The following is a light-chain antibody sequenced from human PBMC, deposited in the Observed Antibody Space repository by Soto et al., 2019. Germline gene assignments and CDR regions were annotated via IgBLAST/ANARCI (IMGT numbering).Light chain of an antibody. J-gene: IGLJ3*02. CDR1: ISNLGSNF. CDR3: AAWDDSLSGVV. V-gene: IGLV1-47*01. CDR2: RND. Sequence: QSVLTQPPSASGTPGQRVTISCSGSISNLGSNFVFWYQQLPGAATKLLISRNDQRPSGVHDRFSGSKSGTSASLAISGLRYEDEADYHCAAWDDSLSGVVFGGGTKLTVL.